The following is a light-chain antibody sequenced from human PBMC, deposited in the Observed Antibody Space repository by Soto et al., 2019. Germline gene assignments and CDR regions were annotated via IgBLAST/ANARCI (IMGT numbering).Light chain of an antibody. CDR1: QSISNY. V-gene: IGKV1-39*01. Sequence: DIQMTQSPSSLSASVGDRVTIACRASQSISNYLNWYQQKPGKAPKLLIYAASSLQSGVPLRFSGSGSGTDFTLTISSLQPEDFATYYCQQSYSIPYTFGQGTKVQIK. CDR3: QQSYSIPYT. CDR2: AAS. J-gene: IGKJ2*01.